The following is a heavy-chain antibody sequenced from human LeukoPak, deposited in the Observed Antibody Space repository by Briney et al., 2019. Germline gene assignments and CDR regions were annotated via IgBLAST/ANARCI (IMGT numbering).Heavy chain of an antibody. Sequence: SETLSLTCTVSGYSISSGYYWGWSRQPPGKELEWIGSIYHRGTTHHTSSLKSRVTISVDTLKNQFSLRLNSVTDADTALYYCARGNYFFDYWGQGTLVSVSS. CDR2: IYHRGTT. CDR1: GYSISSGYY. CDR3: ARGNYFFDY. J-gene: IGHJ4*02. V-gene: IGHV4-38-2*02.